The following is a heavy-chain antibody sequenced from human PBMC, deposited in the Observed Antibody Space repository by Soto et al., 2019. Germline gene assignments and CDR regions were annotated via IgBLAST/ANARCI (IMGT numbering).Heavy chain of an antibody. J-gene: IGHJ5*02. CDR1: GFTFSSYA. V-gene: IGHV3-23*01. Sequence: PGGSLRLSCAASGFTFSSYAMSWVRQAPGKGLEWVSAISGSGGSTYYADSVKGRFTISRDNSKNTLYLQMNSLRAEDTAVYYCAIGTTVAGLYNWFDPSGQATLVSVSS. D-gene: IGHD6-19*01. CDR3: AIGTTVAGLYNWFDP. CDR2: ISGSGGST.